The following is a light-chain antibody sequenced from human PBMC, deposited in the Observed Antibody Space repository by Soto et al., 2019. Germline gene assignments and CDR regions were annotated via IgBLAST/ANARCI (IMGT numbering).Light chain of an antibody. CDR1: QGIGSA. V-gene: IGKV1-13*02. Sequence: AIQLTQSPSSLSASIGDRVTITCRARQGIGSALAWYQQAPGKPPKLLIFDASTLENGVPSRFSGGGSGTDSTLTISSLQPEDFATYYCLLFNTYPQAFGGGTKVEIK. CDR3: LLFNTYPQA. J-gene: IGKJ4*01. CDR2: DAS.